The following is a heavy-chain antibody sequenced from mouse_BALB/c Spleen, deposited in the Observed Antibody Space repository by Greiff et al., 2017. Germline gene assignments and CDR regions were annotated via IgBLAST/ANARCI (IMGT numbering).Heavy chain of an antibody. J-gene: IGHJ4*01. V-gene: IGHV5-6*02. Sequence: DVMLVESGGDLVKPGGSLKLSCAASGFTFSSYGMSWVRQTPDKRLEWVATISSGGSYTYYPDSVKGRFTISRDNAKNTLYLQMSSLKSEDTAMYYCARFDGYSYYAMDYWGQGTSVTVSS. CDR2: ISSGGSYT. D-gene: IGHD2-3*01. CDR3: ARFDGYSYYAMDY. CDR1: GFTFSSYG.